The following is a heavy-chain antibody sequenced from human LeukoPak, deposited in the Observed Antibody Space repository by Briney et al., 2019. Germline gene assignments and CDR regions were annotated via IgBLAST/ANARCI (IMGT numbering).Heavy chain of an antibody. D-gene: IGHD5-18*01. V-gene: IGHV3-23*01. Sequence: GGSLRLSCAASGLTFSGYDMHWVRQAPGKGLEWVSAISGSGGSTYYADSVKGRFTISRDNSKNTLYLQMNSLRAEDTAVYYCAKDRGYSYGSPFDYWGQGTLVTVSS. CDR3: AKDRGYSYGSPFDY. CDR2: ISGSGGST. CDR1: GLTFSGYD. J-gene: IGHJ4*02.